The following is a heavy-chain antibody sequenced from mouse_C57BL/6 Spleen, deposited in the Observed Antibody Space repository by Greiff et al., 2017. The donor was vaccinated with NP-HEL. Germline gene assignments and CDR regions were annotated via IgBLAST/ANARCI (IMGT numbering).Heavy chain of an antibody. CDR3: EREETGYYFDY. CDR2: IYPGDGDT. D-gene: IGHD4-1*01. J-gene: IGHJ2*01. V-gene: IGHV1-82*01. CDR1: GYAFSSSW. Sequence: VQLQESGPELVKPGASVKISCKASGYAFSSSWMNWVKQRPGKGLEWIGRIYPGDGDTNYNGKFKGKATLTADKSSSTAYMQLSSLTSEDSAVYFCEREETGYYFDYWGQGTTLTVSS.